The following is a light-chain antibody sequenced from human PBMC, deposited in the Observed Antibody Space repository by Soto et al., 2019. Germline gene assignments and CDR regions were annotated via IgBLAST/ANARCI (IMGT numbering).Light chain of an antibody. Sequence: DIQMTQSPSTLSASVGDRVTITCRASQSIGRFLAWYQHQPAKAPTLLIYDASTLETGAPSRFSGTGSGTEFTSSITSLHPEDFGTYYWQQCYMGWTFGQGTKVDFK. J-gene: IGKJ1*01. CDR2: DAS. CDR1: QSIGRF. CDR3: QQCYMGWT. V-gene: IGKV1-5*01.